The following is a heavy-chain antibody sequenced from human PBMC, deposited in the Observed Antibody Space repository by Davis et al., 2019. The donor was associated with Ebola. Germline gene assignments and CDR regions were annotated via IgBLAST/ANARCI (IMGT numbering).Heavy chain of an antibody. CDR1: GFTFSSYW. CDR3: SRFGYSSFYY. Sequence: PGGSLRLSCSASGFTFSSYWMSWVRQAPGKGLEWVANIRQDGSEKYYVDSVKGRFTISRDNAKNSLYLQMNSLRDEDTAVYYCSRFGYSSFYYWGQGTLVAVSS. V-gene: IGHV3-7*01. CDR2: IRQDGSEK. D-gene: IGHD4-11*01. J-gene: IGHJ4*02.